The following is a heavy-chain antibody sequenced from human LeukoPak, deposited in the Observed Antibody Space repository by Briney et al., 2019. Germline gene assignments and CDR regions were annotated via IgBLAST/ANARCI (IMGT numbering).Heavy chain of an antibody. Sequence: GGSLRLSCAASGFTFSDHYMDWVRQAPGRGLEWVSFISSYSTYIYYADSLKGRFTISRDNAKNSLYLQMNSLRAEDTAVYYCARDSFAGYDSSGYSSYDYWGQGTLVTVSS. CDR1: GFTFSDHY. V-gene: IGHV3-21*01. D-gene: IGHD3-22*01. J-gene: IGHJ4*02. CDR3: ARDSFAGYDSSGYSSYDY. CDR2: ISSYSTYI.